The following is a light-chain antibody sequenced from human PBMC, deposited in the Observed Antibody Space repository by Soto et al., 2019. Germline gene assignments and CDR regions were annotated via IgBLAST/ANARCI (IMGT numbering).Light chain of an antibody. V-gene: IGKV3-20*01. Sequence: EILMTQSPFTLSASAGERVTLSWGASQSVSSNLAWYQQKPGQAPRLLIYAASNRETGIPARFSGSVSGTDFTLTISRLETEDFAVYYCQQYGSSPRTFGQGTKVDIK. CDR2: AAS. CDR1: QSVSSN. CDR3: QQYGSSPRT. J-gene: IGKJ1*01.